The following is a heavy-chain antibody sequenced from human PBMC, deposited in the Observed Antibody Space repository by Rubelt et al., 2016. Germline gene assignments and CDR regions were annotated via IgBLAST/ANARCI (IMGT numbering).Heavy chain of an antibody. D-gene: IGHD6-13*01. CDR2: IHYIGST. CDR1: GVSISGSSYY. V-gene: IGHV4-39*07. CDR3: ARGMYSSSWFAI. J-gene: IGHJ3*02. Sequence: QVQLQESGPGLVKPSETLSLTCTVSGVSISGSSYYWGWIRQPPGKGLEWIGSIHYIGSTYYNPSLKSRVAVSVDPSKNQFSRKLSSVTAADTAVYYCARGMYSSSWFAIWGQGTMVTVSS.